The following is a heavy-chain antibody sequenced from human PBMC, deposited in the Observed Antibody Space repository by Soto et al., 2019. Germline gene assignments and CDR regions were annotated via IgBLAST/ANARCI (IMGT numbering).Heavy chain of an antibody. D-gene: IGHD1-7*01. CDR2: IYHSGNT. CDR1: GYSISSGFY. CDR3: VTTNWHYGGWFAP. Sequence: SETLSLTCTVSGYSISSGFYWGWVRQPPGKGLEWIGSIYHSGNTFYNPSLKNRVTISVDTSKNQFSLNLNSVTAADTAVYHCVTTNWHYGGWFAPWGPGILVTVSS. V-gene: IGHV4-38-2*02. J-gene: IGHJ5*02.